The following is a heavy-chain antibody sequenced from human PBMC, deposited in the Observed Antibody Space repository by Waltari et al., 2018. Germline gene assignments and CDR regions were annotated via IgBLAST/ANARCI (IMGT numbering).Heavy chain of an antibody. Sequence: EVQLVESGGGLVQPGGSLRLSCAASGFTFSTYGLNWVRQAPGKGLGGVSHIGGSGSPTYNADSVKGRFTISRDNAMNSLYLQMNSLRAEDTAVYYCAPLGASSLTLTAWGQGTLVTVSS. CDR2: IGGSGSPT. J-gene: IGHJ4*02. CDR1: GFTFSTYG. D-gene: IGHD1-26*01. CDR3: APLGASSLTLTA. V-gene: IGHV3-48*01.